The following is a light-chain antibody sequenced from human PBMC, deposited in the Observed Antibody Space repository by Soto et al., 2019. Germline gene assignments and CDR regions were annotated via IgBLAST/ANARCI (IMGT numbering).Light chain of an antibody. CDR1: QSISSY. CDR3: QQSYSTLQFP. CDR2: AES. J-gene: IGKJ3*01. V-gene: IGKV1-39*01. Sequence: DIQMTQSPSSLSASVGDRVTITCRASQSISSYLNWYQQKPGKAPKLLIYAESSLQSGVPSRFSGSGSGTDFTLTISSLQPEDFANYYCQQSYSTLQFPFGPGTKVDIK.